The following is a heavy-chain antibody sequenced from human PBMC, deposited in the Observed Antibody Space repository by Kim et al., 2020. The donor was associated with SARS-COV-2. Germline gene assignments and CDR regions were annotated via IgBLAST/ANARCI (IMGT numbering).Heavy chain of an antibody. Sequence: ASVKVSCKASGYTFTSYGISWVRQAPGQGLEWMGWISAYNGNTNYAQKLQGRVTMTTDTSTSTAYMELRSLRSDDTAVYYCAREIVWNPTDTDTYSYVDYWGQGTLVTVSS. D-gene: IGHD5-18*01. CDR1: GYTFTSYG. CDR3: AREIVWNPTDTDTYSYVDY. V-gene: IGHV1-18*04. CDR2: ISAYNGNT. J-gene: IGHJ4*02.